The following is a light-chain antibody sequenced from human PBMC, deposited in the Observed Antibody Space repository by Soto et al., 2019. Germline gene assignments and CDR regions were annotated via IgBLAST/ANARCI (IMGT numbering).Light chain of an antibody. V-gene: IGKV1-9*01. CDR3: QQLRSYPST. CDR2: AAS. J-gene: IGKJ4*01. Sequence: IQVTQSPSSLSASVGDRVTITCRASQDISSYLAWYQQKPGKAPTLLIYAASTLQSGVPSRFSGSGFGTDFTLTIISLQAEDFASYYCQQLRSYPSTFGGGTKVDIK. CDR1: QDISSY.